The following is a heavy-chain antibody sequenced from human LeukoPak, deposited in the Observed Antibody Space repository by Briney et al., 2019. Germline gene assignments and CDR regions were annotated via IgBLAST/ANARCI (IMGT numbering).Heavy chain of an antibody. CDR2: IYYSGST. Sequence: SETLSLTCTVSGGSISSYYWSWIRQPPGKGLEWIGYIYYSGSTNYNPSLKSRVTISVDTSKNQFSLKLSSVTAADTAVYYCARFRYYYDSSGYYSAFDIWGQGTMVTVSS. J-gene: IGHJ3*02. CDR3: ARFRYYYDSSGYYSAFDI. CDR1: GGSISSYY. D-gene: IGHD3-22*01. V-gene: IGHV4-59*01.